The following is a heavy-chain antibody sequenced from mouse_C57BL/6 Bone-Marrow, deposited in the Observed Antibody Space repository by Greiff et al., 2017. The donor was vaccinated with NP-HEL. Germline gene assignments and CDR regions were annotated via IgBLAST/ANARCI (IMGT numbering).Heavy chain of an antibody. CDR3: ARAYYYGSSYATFDY. D-gene: IGHD1-1*01. CDR2: IYPRDGST. CDR1: GYTFTSYD. J-gene: IGHJ2*01. Sequence: QVQLQQSGPELVKPGASVKLSCKASGYTFTSYDINWVKQRPGQGLEWIGWIYPRDGSTKYNEKFKGKATFTVDTSSSTAYMELHSLTSEDSAVYFCARAYYYGSSYATFDYWGQGTTLTVSS. V-gene: IGHV1-85*01.